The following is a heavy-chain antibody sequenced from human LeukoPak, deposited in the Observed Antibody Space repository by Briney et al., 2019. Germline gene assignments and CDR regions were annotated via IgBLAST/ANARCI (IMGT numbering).Heavy chain of an antibody. V-gene: IGHV4-59*12. D-gene: IGHD6-13*01. CDR1: GDSISSYY. J-gene: IGHJ4*02. Sequence: SETLSLTCTVSGDSISSYYWSWIRQPLGKGLEWIGNIFYSGSPNYNPSLKSRVTTSFDTSKNQFSLKLSFVTAADTAVYYCARVGHIVAAGTYDYWGQGTLVTVSS. CDR2: IFYSGSP. CDR3: ARVGHIVAAGTYDY.